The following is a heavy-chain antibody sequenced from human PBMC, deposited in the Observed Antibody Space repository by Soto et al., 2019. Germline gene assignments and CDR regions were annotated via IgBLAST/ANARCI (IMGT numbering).Heavy chain of an antibody. Sequence: PGGSLRLSCTASGFAFDDYYMDWVRQVPGKGLEWIGRTRDKPNNYAAEYVASVKGRFTISRDASKDSMYLQMNTVKTEDTAVYYCARDTGGSYDYWGQGDLVIVSS. J-gene: IGHJ4*02. D-gene: IGHD1-26*01. CDR2: TRDKPNNYAA. V-gene: IGHV3-72*01. CDR1: GFAFDDYY. CDR3: ARDTGGSYDY.